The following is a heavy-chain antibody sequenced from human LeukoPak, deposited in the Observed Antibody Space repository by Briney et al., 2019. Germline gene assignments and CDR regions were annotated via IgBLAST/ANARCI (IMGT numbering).Heavy chain of an antibody. J-gene: IGHJ3*01. CDR1: GYTFTSYD. D-gene: IGHD3-10*01. Sequence: GASVKVSCKASGYTFTSYDINWVRQATGQGLEWMGGMNPNSGSTGYAQKFQGRVTITRNTSISTAYMELSSLRSEETAVYYCARLFGKDVGWGQGTMVTVSS. CDR2: MNPNSGST. V-gene: IGHV1-8*03. CDR3: ARLFGKDVG.